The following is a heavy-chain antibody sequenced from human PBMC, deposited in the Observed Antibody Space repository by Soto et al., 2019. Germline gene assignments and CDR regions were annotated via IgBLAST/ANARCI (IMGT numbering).Heavy chain of an antibody. J-gene: IGHJ4*02. Sequence: QVLLVQSGAEVKKPGASVKVSCKASGYTFTTYGISWVRQAPGQGLEWMGWISAYNGNTNYAQNLQGRLTMTTDTSTSTDYMELRSLRFDDTAVYYCAREGYYYGSGSPLGYWGQGTLVTVSS. D-gene: IGHD3-10*01. CDR1: GYTFTTYG. CDR2: ISAYNGNT. CDR3: AREGYYYGSGSPLGY. V-gene: IGHV1-18*01.